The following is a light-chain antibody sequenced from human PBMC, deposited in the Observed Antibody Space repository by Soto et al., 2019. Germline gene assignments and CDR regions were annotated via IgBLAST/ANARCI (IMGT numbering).Light chain of an antibody. CDR1: QSVGTY. Sequence: DIVLTQSPATLSLSPGERATLSCRASQSVGTYLAWYQQKPGQAPRLLIFDASRRAPGIPVRFSGSGSGTVFTLTITSVEPEDFAVYYCQQRGDWPPITFGQGTRL. J-gene: IGKJ5*01. CDR2: DAS. CDR3: QQRGDWPPIT. V-gene: IGKV3-11*01.